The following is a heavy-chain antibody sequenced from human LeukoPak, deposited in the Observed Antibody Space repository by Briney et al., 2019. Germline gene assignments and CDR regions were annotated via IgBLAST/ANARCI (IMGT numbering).Heavy chain of an antibody. CDR2: ISGSGGST. V-gene: IGHV3-23*01. CDR3: AKDRVPAVVPAGEK. J-gene: IGHJ4*02. D-gene: IGHD2-2*01. CDR1: GFTFSSYA. Sequence: GGSLRLSCAASGFTFSSYAMSWVRQAPGKGLEWVSAISGSGGSTYYEDSVKGRFTISRDNSKNTLYLQMNSLRAEDTAVYYCAKDRVPAVVPAGEKWGQGTLVTVSS.